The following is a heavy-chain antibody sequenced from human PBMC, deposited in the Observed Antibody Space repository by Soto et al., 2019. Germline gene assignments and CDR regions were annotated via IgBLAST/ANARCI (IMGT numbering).Heavy chain of an antibody. Sequence: GGSLRLSCAASGFTFSSYGMRWVRQAPGKGLEWVAVISYDGSNKYYADSVKGRFTISRDNSKNTLYLQMNSLRAEDTAVYYCAKGSYDYVWGSYLLARPPSDYWGQGTLVTAPQ. CDR1: GFTFSSYG. CDR3: AKGSYDYVWGSYLLARPPSDY. V-gene: IGHV3-30*18. CDR2: ISYDGSNK. J-gene: IGHJ4*02. D-gene: IGHD3-16*02.